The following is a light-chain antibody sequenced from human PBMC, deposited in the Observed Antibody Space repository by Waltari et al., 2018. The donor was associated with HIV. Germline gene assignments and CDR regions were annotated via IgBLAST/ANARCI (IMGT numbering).Light chain of an antibody. CDR3: QQYNNWRGT. J-gene: IGKJ1*01. CDR1: QSVSSN. V-gene: IGKV3-15*01. CDR2: GAS. Sequence: IVMTQSPATLSVSPGERATRSCRASQSVSSNLAWYQQKPGQAPRLLIYGASTRATGISARFSGSGSGTEFTLTISSLQSEDFAVYYCQQYNNWRGTFGQGTKVEIK.